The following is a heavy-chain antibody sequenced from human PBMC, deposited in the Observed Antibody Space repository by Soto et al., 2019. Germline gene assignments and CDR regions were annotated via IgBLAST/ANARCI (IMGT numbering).Heavy chain of an antibody. CDR3: ARETFAAGSSYYYYGMDV. D-gene: IGHD6-13*01. Sequence: SVKVSCKASGGTFSSYAISWVRQAPGQGLEWMGGIIPIFGTANYAQKFQGRVTITADKSTSTAYMELSSLRSEDTAVYYCARETFAAGSSYYYYGMDVWGQGTTVTVSS. J-gene: IGHJ6*02. CDR1: GGTFSSYA. V-gene: IGHV1-69*06. CDR2: IIPIFGTA.